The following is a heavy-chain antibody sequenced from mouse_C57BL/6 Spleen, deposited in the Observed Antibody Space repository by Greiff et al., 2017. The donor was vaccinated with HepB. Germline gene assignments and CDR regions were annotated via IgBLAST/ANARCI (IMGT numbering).Heavy chain of an antibody. D-gene: IGHD2-3*01. J-gene: IGHJ3*01. V-gene: IGHV5-4*01. CDR2: ISDGGSYT. Sequence: EVQLQESGGGLVKPGGSLKLSCAASGFTFSSYAMSWVRQTPEKRLEWVATISDGGSYTYYPDNVKGRFTISRDNAKNNLYLQMSHLKSEDTAMYYCARDGDGYPAWFAYWGQGTLVTVSA. CDR1: GFTFSSYA. CDR3: ARDGDGYPAWFAY.